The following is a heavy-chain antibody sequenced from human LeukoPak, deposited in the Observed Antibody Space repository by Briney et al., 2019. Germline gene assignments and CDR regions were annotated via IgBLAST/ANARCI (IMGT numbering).Heavy chain of an antibody. CDR3: ARGSSLYYYYYMDV. D-gene: IGHD6-13*01. J-gene: IGHJ6*03. V-gene: IGHV4-4*09. CDR1: GGSISSHY. Sequence: SETLSLTCTVSGGSISSHYWSWIRQPPGKGLEWIGYIYTSGSTNYNPSLKSRVTISVDTSKNQFSLKLSSVTAADTAVYYCARGSSLYYYYYMDVWGKGTTVTVSS. CDR2: IYTSGST.